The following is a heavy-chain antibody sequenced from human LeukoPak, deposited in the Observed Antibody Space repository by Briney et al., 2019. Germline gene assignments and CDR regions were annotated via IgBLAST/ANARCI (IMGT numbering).Heavy chain of an antibody. D-gene: IGHD3-22*01. V-gene: IGHV4-39*02. Sequence: NPSETLSLTCNVSGGSMSNIYYWGWIRQPPGKGLEWIGNIFYSGITYYNPSLRSRVTIAIDTSKSQFSLKLTSVTAADTAVYYCARDLGGYYDSSNYYHPDGFDIWGQGTKVTVSS. CDR3: ARDLGGYYDSSNYYHPDGFDI. CDR2: IFYSGIT. J-gene: IGHJ3*02. CDR1: GGSMSNIYY.